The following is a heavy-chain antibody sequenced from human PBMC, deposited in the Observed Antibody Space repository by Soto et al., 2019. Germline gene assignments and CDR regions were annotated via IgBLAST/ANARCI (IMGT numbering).Heavy chain of an antibody. V-gene: IGHV1-46*03. J-gene: IGHJ5*02. CDR1: GYTFTSYY. D-gene: IGHD4-4*01. Sequence: AASVKVSCKASGYTFTSYYMHWVRQAPGQGLEWMGIINPSGGSTSYAQKFQGRVTMTRDTSTSTVYMELSSLRSEDTAVYYCARDSNAIGFSNWFDPWGQGTLVTVSS. CDR2: INPSGGST. CDR3: ARDSNAIGFSNWFDP.